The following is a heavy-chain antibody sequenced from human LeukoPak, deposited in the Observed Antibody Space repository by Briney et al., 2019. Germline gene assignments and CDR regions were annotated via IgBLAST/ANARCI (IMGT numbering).Heavy chain of an antibody. CDR3: ARGHLWSGYYVGMGYFDY. D-gene: IGHD3-3*02. Sequence: SETLSLTCAVFGYSISDGYYWGWIRQPPGKGLEWIGSLYHSGNTYYNPSLRSRVTTPVDTSENQFSLKLSSVTAADTAVYYCARGHLWSGYYVGMGYFDYWGQGTLVTVSS. CDR2: LYHSGNT. CDR1: GYSISDGYY. J-gene: IGHJ4*02. V-gene: IGHV4-38-2*01.